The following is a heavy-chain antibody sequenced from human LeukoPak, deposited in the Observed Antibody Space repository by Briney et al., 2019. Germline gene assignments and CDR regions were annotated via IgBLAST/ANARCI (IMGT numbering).Heavy chain of an antibody. CDR3: ARADHDSGAYYADF. J-gene: IGHJ4*02. Sequence: GGSLRLSCAASGFTFSNYSMNWVRQAPGKGLEWVSSITSSSDSNSYTYYGDSVKGRFTISRDNAKNSLYLEMNSLRVEDTAVYYCARADHDSGAYYADFWGQGTLVTVSS. D-gene: IGHD3-22*01. V-gene: IGHV3-21*01. CDR2: ITSSSDSNSYT. CDR1: GFTFSNYS.